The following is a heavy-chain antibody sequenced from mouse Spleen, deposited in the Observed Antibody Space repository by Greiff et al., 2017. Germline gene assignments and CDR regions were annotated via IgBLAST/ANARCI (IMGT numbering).Heavy chain of an antibody. CDR3: ANYGSSFDY. J-gene: IGHJ2*01. V-gene: IGHV1S81*02. CDR2: INPSNGRT. D-gene: IGHD1-1*01. Sequence: QVQLQQPGAELVKPGASVKLSCKASCYTFTSYWMHWVKQRPGQGLEWIGEINPSNGRTNYNEKFKSKATLTVDKSSSTAYMQLSSLTSEDSAVYYCANYGSSFDYWGQGTTLTVSS. CDR1: CYTFTSYW.